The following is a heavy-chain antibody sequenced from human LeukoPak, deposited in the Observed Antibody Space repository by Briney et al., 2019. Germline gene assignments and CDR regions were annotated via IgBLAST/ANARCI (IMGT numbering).Heavy chain of an antibody. D-gene: IGHD6-6*01. CDR2: ISGTDDST. CDR3: ARGPNSNWSGLDF. CDR1: GFTFSSYA. J-gene: IGHJ4*02. V-gene: IGHV3-23*01. Sequence: GGSLRLSCAASGFTFSSYAMNWVRQAPGKGLEWVSTISGTDDSTYYADSVKGRFTISRDNSKNTLYPQMNSLRAEDTAVYYCARGPNSNWSGLDFWGQGTLLTVSS.